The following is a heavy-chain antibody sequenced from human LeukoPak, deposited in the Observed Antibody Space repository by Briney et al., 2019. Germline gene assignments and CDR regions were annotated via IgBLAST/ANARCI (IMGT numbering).Heavy chain of an antibody. J-gene: IGHJ4*02. D-gene: IGHD3-10*01. CDR1: GFTVSSNY. V-gene: IGHV3-53*01. Sequence: PGGSLRLSCAASGFTVSSNYMSWVRQAPGKGLEWVSVIYSGGSTYYADSVKGRFTISRDNSKNTLYLHMNSLRAEDTAVYYCARDPGFGELPTLGYWGQGTLVTVSS. CDR2: IYSGGST. CDR3: ARDPGFGELPTLGY.